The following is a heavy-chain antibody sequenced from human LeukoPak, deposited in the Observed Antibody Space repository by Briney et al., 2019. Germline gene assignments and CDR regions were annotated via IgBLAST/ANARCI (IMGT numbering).Heavy chain of an antibody. J-gene: IGHJ3*02. CDR2: INSEGSST. V-gene: IGHV3-74*01. CDR1: GITLNSYW. D-gene: IGHD3-10*01. CDR3: ERVGITMVRTDAFDI. Sequence: GGSLRLSCAASGITLNSYWMHWVRQAPGKGLVWVSRINSEGSSTSYADSVKGRFTISRDNAKNTLYLQMNSLRAEDTAVYYCERVGITMVRTDAFDIWGQGTLVT.